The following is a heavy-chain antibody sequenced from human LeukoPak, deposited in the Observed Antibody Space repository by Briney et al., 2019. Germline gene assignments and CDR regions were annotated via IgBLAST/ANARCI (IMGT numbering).Heavy chain of an antibody. CDR2: INHSGST. V-gene: IGHV4-39*07. J-gene: IGHJ4*02. CDR1: GGSISSSSYY. CDR3: AGLPHSSGWTARLGY. Sequence: PSETLSLTCTVSGGSISSSSYYWGWIRQPPGKGLEWIGEINHSGSTNYNPSLKSRVTISVDTSKNQFSLKLSSVTAADTAVYYCAGLPHSSGWTARLGYWGQGTLVTVSS. D-gene: IGHD6-19*01.